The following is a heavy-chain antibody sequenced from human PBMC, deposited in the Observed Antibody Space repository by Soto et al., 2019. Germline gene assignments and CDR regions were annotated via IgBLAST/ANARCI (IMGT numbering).Heavy chain of an antibody. J-gene: IGHJ5*01. CDR2: IYHSGRT. D-gene: IGHD5-12*01. V-gene: IGHV4-4*02. CDR1: GGSISNNNW. CDR3: ARGGSGYDWFDS. Sequence: QVQLQQSGPGLVKPSETLSLTCAVSGGSISNNNWWSWVRQPPGKGLEWIGEIYHSGRTNYNPSLKSRGSISADKSTNHFPLNLNSVTAADTAIYYCARGGSGYDWFDSWGQGTLVTVSS.